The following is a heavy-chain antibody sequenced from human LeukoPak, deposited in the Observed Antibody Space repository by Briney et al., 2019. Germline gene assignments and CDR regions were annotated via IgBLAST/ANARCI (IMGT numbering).Heavy chain of an antibody. CDR1: GFIFTDYW. CDR2: ISYDGSNK. D-gene: IGHD3-10*01. CDR3: AKAPRKEGSGSYLYYFDY. J-gene: IGHJ4*02. Sequence: GGSLRLSCAASGFIFTDYWMYWVRQAPGKGLEWVAVISYDGSNKYYADSVKGRFTISRDNSKNTLYLQMNSLRAEDTAVYYCAKAPRKEGSGSYLYYFDYWGQGTLVTVSS. V-gene: IGHV3-30*18.